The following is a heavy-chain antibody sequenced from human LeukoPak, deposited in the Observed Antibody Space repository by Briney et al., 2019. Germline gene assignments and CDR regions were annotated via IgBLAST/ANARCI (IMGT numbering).Heavy chain of an antibody. D-gene: IGHD2-21*02. CDR1: GYTFTSYY. J-gene: IGHJ6*02. CDR3: ATDIMVMTYYYYYGMDV. V-gene: IGHV1-46*01. Sequence: GASVKVSCKSSGYTFTSYYMHWVRQAPGQGLKWMGIINPSGGSTTYAQKFQGRVTMTRDTSTSTVYMELSSLRSEDTAVYYCATDIMVMTYYYYYGMDVWGQGTTVTVPS. CDR2: INPSGGST.